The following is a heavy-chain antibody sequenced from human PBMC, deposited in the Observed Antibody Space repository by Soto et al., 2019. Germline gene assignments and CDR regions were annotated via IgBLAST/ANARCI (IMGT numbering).Heavy chain of an antibody. CDR1: GYTFTSYG. V-gene: IGHV1-18*01. CDR2: ISAYNGNT. CDR3: ARDGSMVRGVIAPDFDY. Sequence: GASVKVSCKASGYTFTSYGISWVRQAPGQGLEWMGWISAYNGNTNYAQKLQGRVTMTTDTSTSTAYLELRSLRSDDTAVYYCARDGSMVRGVIAPDFDYWGQGTLVPVSS. D-gene: IGHD3-10*01. J-gene: IGHJ4*02.